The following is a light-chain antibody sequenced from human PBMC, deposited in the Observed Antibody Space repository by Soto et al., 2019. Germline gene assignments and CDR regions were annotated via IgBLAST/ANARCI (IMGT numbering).Light chain of an antibody. CDR3: TSYAAGKNVV. V-gene: IGLV2-8*01. CDR2: EVT. CDR1: SSDVGNYNY. J-gene: IGLJ2*01. Sequence: QSALTQPPSASGSPGQSVTISCTGTSSDVGNYNYVSWYQQHPGKAPKLMIYEVTKRTSRVPDRFSGSKSGNTASLTVSGLQAEDEAEYYCTSYAAGKNVVFGGGTTLTVL.